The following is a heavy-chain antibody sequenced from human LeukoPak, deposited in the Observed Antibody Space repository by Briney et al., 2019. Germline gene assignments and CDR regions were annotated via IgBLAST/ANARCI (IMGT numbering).Heavy chain of an antibody. CDR3: ARNSNRYMDV. D-gene: IGHD2/OR15-2a*01. CDR2: IKEDGSEK. Sequence: GGSLRLSCAASGFTFRNYWMRWVRQAPGKGLEWVANIKEDGSEKYYVDSVKGRFTTSRDNAKNSLYLQMNSLRAEDTAVYYCARNSNRYMDVWGKGTTVTVSS. CDR1: GFTFRNYW. J-gene: IGHJ6*03. V-gene: IGHV3-7*01.